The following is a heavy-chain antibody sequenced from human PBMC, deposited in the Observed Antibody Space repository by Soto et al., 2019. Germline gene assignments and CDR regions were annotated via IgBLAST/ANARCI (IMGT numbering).Heavy chain of an antibody. V-gene: IGHV3-30*03. CDR1: GFTFSTYG. CDR2: ISHDGTNY. CDR3: AREGGFDWFYP. J-gene: IGHJ5*02. Sequence: GGSLRLSCAASGFTFSTYGMHWVRQAPGKGLEWVSVISHDGTNYYYADSVKGRFTISRDNAKNSVYLQMNSLRVEDTAIYYCAREGGFDWFYPWGQGTLVTVSS.